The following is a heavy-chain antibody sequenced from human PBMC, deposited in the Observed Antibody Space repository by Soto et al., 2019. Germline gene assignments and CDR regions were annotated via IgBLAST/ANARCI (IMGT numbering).Heavy chain of an antibody. CDR3: VEGWNDF. V-gene: IGHV3-15*01. D-gene: IGHD1-1*01. CDR2: IKSKKDGGAR. Sequence: EVQVVESGEDLVEPGGSLRLSCETSGFMFSSAWMSWVRQAPGKGLEWVARIKSKKDGGARDYAAPVNGRFSISRDDSKSTVYLQMNSLRAEDTALYYCVEGWNDFWGQGTLVTVSS. CDR1: GFMFSSAW. J-gene: IGHJ4*02.